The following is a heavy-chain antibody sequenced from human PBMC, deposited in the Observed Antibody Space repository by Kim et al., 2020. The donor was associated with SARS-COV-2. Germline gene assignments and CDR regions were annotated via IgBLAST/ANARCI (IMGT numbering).Heavy chain of an antibody. CDR3: ARQKVRSIAAAGNYYYYGMDV. Sequence: GGSLRLSCAASGFTFSSYGMHWVRQAPGKGLEWVAVIWYDGSNKYYADSVKGRFTISRDNSKNTLYLQMNSLRAEDTAVYYCARQKVRSIAAAGNYYYYGMDVWGQGTTVTVSS. J-gene: IGHJ6*02. CDR2: IWYDGSNK. V-gene: IGHV3-33*01. CDR1: GFTFSSYG. D-gene: IGHD6-13*01.